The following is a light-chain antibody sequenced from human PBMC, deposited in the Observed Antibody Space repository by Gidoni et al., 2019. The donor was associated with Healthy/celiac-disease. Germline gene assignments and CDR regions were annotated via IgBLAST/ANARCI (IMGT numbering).Light chain of an antibody. J-gene: IGKJ2*01. Sequence: DIVLTHSPATLSLSPGERATLSCRASQYVSSYLAWYQQKPGQAPRLLIYDASNRATGIPARFSGSGSGTDFTLTISSLEPEDFAVYYCQQRSNWHPYTFGQGTKLEIK. CDR3: QQRSNWHPYT. CDR1: QYVSSY. CDR2: DAS. V-gene: IGKV3-11*01.